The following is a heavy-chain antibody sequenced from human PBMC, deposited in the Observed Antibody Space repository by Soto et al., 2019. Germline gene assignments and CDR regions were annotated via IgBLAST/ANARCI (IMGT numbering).Heavy chain of an antibody. D-gene: IGHD3-10*01. V-gene: IGHV3-7*01. CDR2: IHQNGTER. CDR1: GFTFSGYW. J-gene: IGHJ5*02. Sequence: EVQLVESGGGLVHPGGSLRLSCVVSGFTFSGYWMHWVRQAPGKGLECVANIHQNGTERYYVDSVKGRFTISRDNAKNSLYLHMNSLRAEDTAVYYCLGSGSFYLWGQGTLVTVSS. CDR3: LGSGSFYL.